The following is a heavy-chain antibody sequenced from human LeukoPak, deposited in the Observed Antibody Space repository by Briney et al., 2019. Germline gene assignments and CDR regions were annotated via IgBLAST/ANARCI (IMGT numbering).Heavy chain of an antibody. CDR3: AKALGSYYSAFDI. CDR2: ISGSGGST. V-gene: IGHV3-23*01. D-gene: IGHD1-26*01. Sequence: PGGSLRLSCAASGFTFSSYAMSWVRQAPGKGLEWVSAISGSGGSTYYADSVKGRFTISRDDSKNTLYLQMNSLRAEDTAVYYCAKALGSYYSAFDIWGQGTMVTVSS. J-gene: IGHJ3*02. CDR1: GFTFSSYA.